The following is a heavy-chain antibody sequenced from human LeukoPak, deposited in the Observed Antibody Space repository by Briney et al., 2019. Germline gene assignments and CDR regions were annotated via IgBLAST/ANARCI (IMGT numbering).Heavy chain of an antibody. V-gene: IGHV2-70*01. CDR3: ARISDGGNSFDY. D-gene: IGHD4-23*01. CDR2: IDWDDDK. J-gene: IGHJ4*02. Sequence: ESGPALVKPTQTLTLTCTLSGFSLSTRGMCVSWIRQPPGKALEWLALIDWDDDKYYSTSLKTRLTISKDASKNQVVLTMTNMDPVDTATYYCARISDGGNSFDYWGQGTLVTVSS. CDR1: GFSLSTRGMC.